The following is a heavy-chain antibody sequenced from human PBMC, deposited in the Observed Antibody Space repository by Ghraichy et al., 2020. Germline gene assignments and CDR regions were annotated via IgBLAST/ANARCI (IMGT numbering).Heavy chain of an antibody. CDR1: GFSFSSYA. D-gene: IGHD7-27*01. CDR2: LSGGGGAT. CDR3: AKDSPFRPNWGRYFDL. V-gene: IGHV3-23*01. Sequence: GGSLRLSCAASGFSFSSYAMSWVRQAPGKGLEWVSALSGGGGATYYADSVKGRFTISRDDARNTLYLQMNSLRAEDTAVYYCAKDSPFRPNWGRYFDLWGRGTLVTVSS. J-gene: IGHJ2*01.